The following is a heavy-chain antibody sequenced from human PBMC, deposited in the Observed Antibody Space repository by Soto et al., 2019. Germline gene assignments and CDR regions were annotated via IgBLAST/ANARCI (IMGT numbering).Heavy chain of an antibody. CDR1: GGSISSYY. D-gene: IGHD3-10*01. Sequence: SETLSLTCTVSGGSISSYYWSWIRQPPGKGLEWIGYIYYSGSTNYNPSLKSRVTISVDTSKNQFSLKLSSVTAADTAVYYCARQALRYYNQSPDFDYWGQGTLVTVSS. CDR2: IYYSGST. V-gene: IGHV4-59*08. J-gene: IGHJ4*02. CDR3: ARQALRYYNQSPDFDY.